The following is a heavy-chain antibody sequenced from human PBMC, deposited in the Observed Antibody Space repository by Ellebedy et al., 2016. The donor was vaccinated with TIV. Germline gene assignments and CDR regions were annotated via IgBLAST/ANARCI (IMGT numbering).Heavy chain of an antibody. V-gene: IGHV3-11*05. J-gene: IGHJ4*02. CDR3: VRDQNV. CDR2: ISGSTIYT. CDR1: GFIFSDYY. Sequence: GESLKISCAASGFIFSDYYMNWIRQAPGKGLEWVSYISGSTIYTNYADSVKGRFTISTDSSKNTLYLQMDSLSAEDTALYYCVRDQNVWGQGTLVTVSS.